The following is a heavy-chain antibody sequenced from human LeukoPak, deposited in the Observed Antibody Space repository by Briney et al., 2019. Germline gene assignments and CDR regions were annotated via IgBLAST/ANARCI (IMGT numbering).Heavy chain of an antibody. CDR2: IDTGTSTI. V-gene: IGHV3-48*01. J-gene: IGHJ3*02. D-gene: IGHD3-10*01. CDR1: GFTFSTYS. CDR3: AREITHDAFDI. Sequence: PGGSLRLSCAASGFTFSTYSMNWVRQAPGKGLEWVSYIDTGTSTIYYADSVKGRFTISKDNAKNSLYLQMNSLRTEDTAVYYCAREITHDAFDIWGQGTMVTVSS.